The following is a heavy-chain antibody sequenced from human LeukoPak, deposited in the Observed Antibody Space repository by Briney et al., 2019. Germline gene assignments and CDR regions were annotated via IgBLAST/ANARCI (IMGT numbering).Heavy chain of an antibody. CDR1: GFTFSSYS. J-gene: IGHJ4*02. V-gene: IGHV3-21*01. Sequence: GGSLRLSCAASGFTFSSYSMNWVRQAPGKGLEWVSSISSSSSYIYYADSVKGRFTISRDNAKNSLYLQMNSLRAEDTAVYYCARVSNMVRGVTGFDYWGQGTLVTVSS. D-gene: IGHD3-10*01. CDR2: ISSSSSYI. CDR3: ARVSNMVRGVTGFDY.